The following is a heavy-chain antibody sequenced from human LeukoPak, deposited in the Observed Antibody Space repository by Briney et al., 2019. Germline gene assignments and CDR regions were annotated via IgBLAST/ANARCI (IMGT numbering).Heavy chain of an antibody. V-gene: IGHV3-30*01. J-gene: IGHJ5*01. Sequence: PGRSLRLSCAASGFPFNKYGMHWVRQAPGKGLEWVAGASPDGKSQYYADSVKGRFTISRDNSKNTVFLQMNSLITEDTALYSCCTGGAYYYDSWGQGTLVTVSS. CDR3: CTGGAYYYDS. D-gene: IGHD3-22*01. CDR2: ASPDGKSQ. CDR1: GFPFNKYG.